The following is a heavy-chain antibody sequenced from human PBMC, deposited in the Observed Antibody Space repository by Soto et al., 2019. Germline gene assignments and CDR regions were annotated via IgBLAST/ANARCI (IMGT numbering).Heavy chain of an antibody. J-gene: IGHJ3*02. CDR3: ATVPWASLGRGAFDI. CDR2: IYSSGNT. D-gene: IGHD3-16*01. V-gene: IGHV4-39*01. Sequence: SETLSLTCTVSGASISSTPYYWGWVRQPPGKGLEWIGTIYSSGNTYYNPSLTSRVTKSVDTSKNQFSLKLSSVTAADTAIYYCATVPWASLGRGAFDIWGQGTMVTVSS. CDR1: GASISSTPYY.